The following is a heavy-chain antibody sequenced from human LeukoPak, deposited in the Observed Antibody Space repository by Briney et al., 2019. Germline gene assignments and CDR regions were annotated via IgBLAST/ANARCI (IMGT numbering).Heavy chain of an antibody. CDR2: ISPNGGST. V-gene: IGHV3-64*01. CDR3: ARVPLGASPEYFDY. CDR1: GFTFSHHA. J-gene: IGHJ4*02. Sequence: GSLRLSCAASGFTFSHHAIYWVRQAPGKGLEYVSAISPNGGSTYYATSVKGRFTISRDNSKNTVYLQMGSLRAEDLAVYFCARVPLGASPEYFDYWGRGTLVTVSS. D-gene: IGHD4/OR15-4a*01.